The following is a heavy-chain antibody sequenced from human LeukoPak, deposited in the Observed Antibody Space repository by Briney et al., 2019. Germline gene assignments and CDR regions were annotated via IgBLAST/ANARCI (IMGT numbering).Heavy chain of an antibody. CDR3: ATAYRFPQAST. D-gene: IGHD2-21*01. V-gene: IGHV1-18*04. Sequence: GASVKVSCKASGYTFTSYYMHWVRQAPGQGLEWMGWISAYNGNTNYAQKLQGRVTMTTDTSTSTAYMELRSLRSDDTAVYYCATAYRFPQASTWGQGTLVTVSS. CDR1: GYTFTSYY. J-gene: IGHJ5*02. CDR2: ISAYNGNT.